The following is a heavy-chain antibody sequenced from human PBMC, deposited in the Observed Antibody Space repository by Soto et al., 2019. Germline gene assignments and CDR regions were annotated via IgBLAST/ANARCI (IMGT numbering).Heavy chain of an antibody. CDR2: IIPIFGTA. CDR3: ARDHKYYYDSSGYYYYFDY. V-gene: IGHV1-69*13. CDR1: GGTFSSYA. J-gene: IGHJ4*02. D-gene: IGHD3-22*01. Sequence: ASVKVSCKASGGTFSSYAISWVRQAPGQGLEWMGGIIPIFGTANYAQKFQGRVTITEDESTSTAYMELSSLRSEVTAVYYCARDHKYYYDSSGYYYYFDYWGQGTLVTVSS.